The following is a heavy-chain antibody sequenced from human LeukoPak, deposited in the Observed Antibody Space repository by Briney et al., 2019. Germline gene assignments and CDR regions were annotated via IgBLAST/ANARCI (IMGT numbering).Heavy chain of an antibody. V-gene: IGHV4-61*02. Sequence: SETLSLTCTVSGGSISSGSYYWSWIRQPAGKGLEWIGRFHTSGSTDYNPSLKSRASISVDTSKNHFSLKLSSVTAADTAVYYCARGGVSDFDYWGQGTLVTVSS. CDR1: GGSISSGSYY. CDR3: ARGGVSDFDY. CDR2: FHTSGST. J-gene: IGHJ4*02. D-gene: IGHD3-10*01.